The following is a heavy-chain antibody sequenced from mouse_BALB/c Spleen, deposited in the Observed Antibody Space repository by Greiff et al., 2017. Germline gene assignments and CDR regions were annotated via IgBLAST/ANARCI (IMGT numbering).Heavy chain of an antibody. J-gene: IGHJ3*01. Sequence: EVQRVESGGGLVQPGGSRKLSCAASGFTFSSFGMHWVRQAPEKGLEWLAYISSGSSTIYYADTVKGRFTISRDNPKNTLFLQMTSLRSEDTAMYYCARGDGYTWWFAYWGQGTLVTVSA. CDR3: ARGDGYTWWFAY. CDR2: ISSGSSTI. D-gene: IGHD2-3*01. V-gene: IGHV5-17*02. CDR1: GFTFSSFG.